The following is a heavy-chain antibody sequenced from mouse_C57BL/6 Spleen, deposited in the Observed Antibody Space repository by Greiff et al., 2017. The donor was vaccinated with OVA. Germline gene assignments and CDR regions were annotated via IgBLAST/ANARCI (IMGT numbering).Heavy chain of an antibody. Sequence: EVMLVESEGGLVQPGSSMKLSCTASGFTFSDYYMAWVRQVPEKGLEWVANINYDGSSTYYLDSLKSRFIISRDNAKNILYLQMSSLKSEDTATYYCARVNWDFPWFAYWGQGTLVTVSA. V-gene: IGHV5-16*01. CDR2: INYDGSST. CDR3: ARVNWDFPWFAY. D-gene: IGHD4-1*01. CDR1: GFTFSDYY. J-gene: IGHJ3*01.